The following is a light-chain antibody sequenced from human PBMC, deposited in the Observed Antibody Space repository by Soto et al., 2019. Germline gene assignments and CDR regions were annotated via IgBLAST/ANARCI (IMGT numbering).Light chain of an antibody. CDR3: SSYTSSSTPYV. J-gene: IGLJ1*01. Sequence: QSVLTQPASVSGSPGQSITISCTGTSSDVGGYNYVSWYQQHPGKAPKLMIYEVSNRPSGVSNRFSGSKSGNTASLTISGLQAEDDADYYCSSYTSSSTPYVFGTGTKGTVL. V-gene: IGLV2-14*01. CDR2: EVS. CDR1: SSDVGGYNY.